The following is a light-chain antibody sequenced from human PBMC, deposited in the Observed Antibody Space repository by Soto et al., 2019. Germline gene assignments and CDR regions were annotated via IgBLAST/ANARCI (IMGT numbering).Light chain of an antibody. Sequence: DIVMTQSPLSLSDTPGEPASISCRSSQSLLFSNGANYLDWYLQKPGQSPQLLIYLGSNRASGVPDRFSGSGSATDFTLKISRVEAEDVGIYYCMQALQTPLTFGGGTKVEIK. CDR3: MQALQTPLT. V-gene: IGKV2-28*01. CDR2: LGS. J-gene: IGKJ4*01. CDR1: QSLLFSNGANY.